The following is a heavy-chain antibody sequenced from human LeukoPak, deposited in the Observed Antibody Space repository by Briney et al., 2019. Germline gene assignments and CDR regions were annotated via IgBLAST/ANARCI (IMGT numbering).Heavy chain of an antibody. J-gene: IGHJ6*02. CDR2: ISINARVT. Sequence: QTGGSLRLSCSASVFTFSTDSMDWVRQAPWKGLEWVSCISINARVTYYGESVRGRFTISRDNSKNTLYLQMNSLRADDAATYYCARDIPNSSWGLDVWGQGTAVTVSS. CDR1: VFTFSTDS. CDR3: ARDIPNSSWGLDV. D-gene: IGHD6-13*01. V-gene: IGHV3-23*01.